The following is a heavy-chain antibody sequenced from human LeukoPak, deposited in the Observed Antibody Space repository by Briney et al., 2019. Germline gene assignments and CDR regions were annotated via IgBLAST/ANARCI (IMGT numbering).Heavy chain of an antibody. J-gene: IGHJ4*02. Sequence: GPVKVSCKVSGYTLTELSMHWVRPAPGKGLEWMGGFDPEDGETIYAQKFQGRVTMTEDTSTDTAYMELSSLRSEDTAVYYCATGGVATDPLFDYWGQGTLVTVSS. CDR1: GYTLTELS. V-gene: IGHV1-24*01. CDR3: ATGGVATDPLFDY. D-gene: IGHD5-12*01. CDR2: FDPEDGET.